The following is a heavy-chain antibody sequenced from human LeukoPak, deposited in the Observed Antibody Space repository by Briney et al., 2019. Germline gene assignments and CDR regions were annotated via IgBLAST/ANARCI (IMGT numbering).Heavy chain of an antibody. CDR1: GGSFSGYY. J-gene: IGHJ4*02. Sequence: SETLSLTCAVYGGSFSGYYWSWIRQPPGKGLEWIGEINHSGSTNYNPSLRSRVTISVGTSKNQFSLKLSSVTAADTAVYYCARGGGTYDYYDSSGYYYDYWGQGTLVTVSS. CDR3: ARGGGTYDYYDSSGYYYDY. D-gene: IGHD3-22*01. CDR2: INHSGST. V-gene: IGHV4-34*01.